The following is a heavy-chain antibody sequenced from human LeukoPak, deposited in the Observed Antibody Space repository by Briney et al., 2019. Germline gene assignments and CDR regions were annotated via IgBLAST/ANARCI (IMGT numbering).Heavy chain of an antibody. Sequence: SETLSPTCAVYGGSFSGYYWSWIRQPPGKGLEWIGEINHSGSTNYNPSLKSRVTISVDTSKNQFSLKLSSVTAADTAVYYCARLARGGCGGDCRIDYWGQGTLVTVSS. CDR2: INHSGST. CDR3: ARLARGGCGGDCRIDY. J-gene: IGHJ4*02. V-gene: IGHV4-34*01. CDR1: GGSFSGYY. D-gene: IGHD2-21*02.